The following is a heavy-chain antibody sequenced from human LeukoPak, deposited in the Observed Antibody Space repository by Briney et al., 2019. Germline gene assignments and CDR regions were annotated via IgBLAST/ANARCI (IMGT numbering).Heavy chain of an antibody. CDR1: GGSISSSSYY. V-gene: IGHV4-39*01. D-gene: IGHD3-3*01. CDR3: ARHGHDTDNYEAHFDY. J-gene: IGHJ4*02. Sequence: SETLSLTCTVSGGSISSSSYYWGWIRQPPGKGLEWIGSIYYSGSTYYNPSLKSRVTISIDTSKSQFSLELRSVTAADTAVYYCARHGHDTDNYEAHFDYWGQGALVTVSS. CDR2: IYYSGST.